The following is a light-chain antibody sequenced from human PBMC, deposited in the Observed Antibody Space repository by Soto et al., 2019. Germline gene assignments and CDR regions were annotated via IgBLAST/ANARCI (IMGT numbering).Light chain of an antibody. CDR3: QQYNSFPWT. CDR1: QSINSW. Sequence: DIQMTQSPSTLSASVGDSVTITCRASQSINSWLAWYQQKPGKAPKLLIYKASSLESGVPLTFSGSGSGTEFTLTISSLQPDDFATYYCQQYNSFPWTFGQGTQVEI. J-gene: IGKJ1*01. CDR2: KAS. V-gene: IGKV1-5*03.